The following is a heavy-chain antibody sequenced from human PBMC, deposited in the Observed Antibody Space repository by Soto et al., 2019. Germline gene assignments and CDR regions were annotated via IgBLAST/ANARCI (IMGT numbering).Heavy chain of an antibody. CDR2: ISYDGSNK. Sequence: GRSMRLSCAASGFNFSSLGMHWVSQAPGKGLEWVAVISYDGSNKYYADSVKGRFTISRDNSKNTLYLQMNSLRAEDTAVYYCAKERVRYDSSGYYQDFDYWGQGTLVTVSS. CDR1: GFNFSSLG. CDR3: AKERVRYDSSGYYQDFDY. D-gene: IGHD3-22*01. V-gene: IGHV3-30*18. J-gene: IGHJ4*02.